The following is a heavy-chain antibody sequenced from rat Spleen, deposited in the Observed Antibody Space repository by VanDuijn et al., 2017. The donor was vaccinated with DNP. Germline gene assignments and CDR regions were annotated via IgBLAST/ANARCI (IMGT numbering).Heavy chain of an antibody. V-gene: IGHV2S8*01. J-gene: IGHJ2*01. CDR1: GFSLTKYG. CDR2: ISSGGSS. Sequence: QVQLEESGPGLLQPSQTLSLTCTVSGFSLTKYGVSWVRQPPGKGLEWIAAISSGGSSYFNSALKSRLSVSRDTSRSQAFLKVSSLQTEDTATYYCARGEGYYHSSSNYFDYWGQGVMVTVSS. CDR3: ARGEGYYHSSSNYFDY. D-gene: IGHD1-2*01.